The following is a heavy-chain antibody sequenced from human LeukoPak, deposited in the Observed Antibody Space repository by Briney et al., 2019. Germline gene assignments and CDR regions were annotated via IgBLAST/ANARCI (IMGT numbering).Heavy chain of an antibody. J-gene: IGHJ4*02. CDR2: ISGDGRTT. CDR3: VTYNWEYETDY. Sequence: PGGSLRLSCVGSGVTLSNYWMYWVRQGPGKGLVWVSRISGDGRTTDYADSGKGRFTTSRDNAKNTLYLQMNSLRAEDTAVYYCVTYNWEYETDYWGQGTLVTASS. CDR1: GVTLSNYW. D-gene: IGHD1-20*01. V-gene: IGHV3-74*01.